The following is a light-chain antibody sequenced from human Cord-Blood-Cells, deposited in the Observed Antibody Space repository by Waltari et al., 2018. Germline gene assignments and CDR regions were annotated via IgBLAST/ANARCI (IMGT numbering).Light chain of an antibody. J-gene: IGLJ2*01. Sequence: QSALTQPASVSGSPGQSITISCPGTSSAAGGSHYVPWYQQHPGKAPKLMIYDVSNRPSGVSNRFSGSKSGNTASLTISGLQAEDEADYYCSSYTSSSTPVVFGGGTKLTVL. V-gene: IGLV2-14*01. CDR3: SSYTSSSTPVV. CDR1: SSAAGGSHY. CDR2: DVS.